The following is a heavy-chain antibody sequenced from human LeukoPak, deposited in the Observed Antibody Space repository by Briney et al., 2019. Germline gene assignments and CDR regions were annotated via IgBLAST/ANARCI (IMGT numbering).Heavy chain of an antibody. CDR2: ISSSSSYI. Sequence: GGSLRLSCAASGFTFSSYSMNWVRQAPGKGLEWVSSISSSSSYIYYADSVKGRFTISRDNAKNSLYLQMNSLRAEDTAVYCCARDNHVSEWEPRMDVWGQGTTVTVSS. J-gene: IGHJ6*02. V-gene: IGHV3-21*01. CDR3: ARDNHVSEWEPRMDV. D-gene: IGHD1-26*01. CDR1: GFTFSSYS.